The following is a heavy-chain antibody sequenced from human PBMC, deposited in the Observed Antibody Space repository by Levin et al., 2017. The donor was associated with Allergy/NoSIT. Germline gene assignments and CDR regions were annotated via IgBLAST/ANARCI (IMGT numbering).Heavy chain of an antibody. V-gene: IGHV1-2*02. Sequence: ASVKVSCKASGYTFTGYFMHWVRQAPGQGLEWMGWISPHNGGTTYAQKFQGRVTMTRDTSISTAYMELSSLRSDDTAVYYCAKERKSVAGTGLDSWGQGTLVTVSS. J-gene: IGHJ5*01. D-gene: IGHD6-19*01. CDR3: AKERKSVAGTGLDS. CDR1: GYTFTGYF. CDR2: ISPHNGGT.